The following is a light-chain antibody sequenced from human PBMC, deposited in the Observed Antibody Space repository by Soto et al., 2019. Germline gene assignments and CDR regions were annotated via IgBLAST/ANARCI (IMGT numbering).Light chain of an antibody. CDR3: QQYKNWPET. CDR1: QRGSSN. V-gene: IGKV3-15*01. CDR2: GAS. Sequence: EIVMTQSPATLSVSPGERATLACRASQRGSSNLDWYQQKRGQAPRLLIYGASTRATVIPARFSGSGAGTEFTLTISSLQSADFAVYSCQQYKNWPETFGQGTKVEI. J-gene: IGKJ1*01.